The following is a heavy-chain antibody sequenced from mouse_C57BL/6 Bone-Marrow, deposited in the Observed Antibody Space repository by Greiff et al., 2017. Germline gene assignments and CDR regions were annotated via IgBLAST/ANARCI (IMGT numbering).Heavy chain of an antibody. V-gene: IGHV5-17*01. Sequence: EVQVVESGGGLVKPGGSLKLSCAASGFTFSDYGMHWVRQAPEKGLEWVAYISSGSSTIDYADTVKGRFTFSRDNAKNTLFLQMTSLRSEDTAMYYCARSSYYDYAMDYWGQGTSVTVSS. J-gene: IGHJ4*01. CDR1: GFTFSDYG. CDR3: ARSSYYDYAMDY. D-gene: IGHD1-1*01. CDR2: ISSGSSTI.